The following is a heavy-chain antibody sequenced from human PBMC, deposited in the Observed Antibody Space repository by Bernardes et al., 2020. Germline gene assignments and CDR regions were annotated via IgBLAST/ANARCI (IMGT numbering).Heavy chain of an antibody. Sequence: VGSLRLSCAASGFTFNNYNMNWVRQAPGQGLEWVAHISTGSHFIYYADSVKGRFTISRDNAKNSLYLQMNSLRAEDTAVYYCARNLNTYYYDSNGHYLGYWGQGTLVTVSS. V-gene: IGHV3-48*01. CDR2: ISTGSHFI. J-gene: IGHJ4*02. D-gene: IGHD3-22*01. CDR3: ARNLNTYYYDSNGHYLGY. CDR1: GFTFNNYN.